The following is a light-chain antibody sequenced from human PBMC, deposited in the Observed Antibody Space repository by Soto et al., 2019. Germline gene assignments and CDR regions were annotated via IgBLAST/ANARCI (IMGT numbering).Light chain of an antibody. V-gene: IGLV9-49*01. CDR1: SGYSNYK. Sequence: QSVLTQPPSASASLGASVTLTCTLSSGYSNYKVDWYQQSPGKGPRFVMRVGTGGIVGSKGVGIPDRFSVLGSGLNRYLTIKNIQEEDESDYHCGADHGSGSNFVVFGGGTKLTVL. CDR3: GADHGSGSNFVV. CDR2: VGTGGIVG. J-gene: IGLJ2*01.